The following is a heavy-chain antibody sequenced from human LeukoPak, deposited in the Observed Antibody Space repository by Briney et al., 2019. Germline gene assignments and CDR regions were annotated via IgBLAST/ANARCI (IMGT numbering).Heavy chain of an antibody. Sequence: GGSLRLSCVTSGFTFSSASMSWVRQTPGKGLEWVSGIRDSGEKAYYADSVKGRFTISMDNSRNTLYLQMNSLRAEDTALYYCAKASGQLWSYYFDYWGQGTLVAVSS. J-gene: IGHJ4*02. D-gene: IGHD3-10*01. CDR2: IRDSGEKA. CDR3: AKASGQLWSYYFDY. CDR1: GFTFSSAS. V-gene: IGHV3-23*01.